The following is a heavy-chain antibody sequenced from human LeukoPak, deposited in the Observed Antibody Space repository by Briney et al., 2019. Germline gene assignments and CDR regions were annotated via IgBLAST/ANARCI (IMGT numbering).Heavy chain of an antibody. CDR3: ARAAEWELHHFFDS. V-gene: IGHV3-33*01. D-gene: IGHD1-26*01. J-gene: IGHJ4*02. CDR1: VFIFSSYG. CDR2: MWYDGSNK. Sequence: GGPLRLSCAPSVFIFSSYGMHWVRQAPGKGREGVAVMWYDGSNKYYADSVKGRFTISRDNSKNTLYLQMNSLRAEDTAVYYCARAAEWELHHFFDSWGQGTLVTVSS.